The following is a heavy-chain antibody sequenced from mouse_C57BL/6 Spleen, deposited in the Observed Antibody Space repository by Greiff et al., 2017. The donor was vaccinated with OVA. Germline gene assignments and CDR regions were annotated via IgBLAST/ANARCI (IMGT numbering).Heavy chain of an antibody. CDR2: INSDGGST. CDR1: EYEFPSHD. V-gene: IGHV5-2*01. D-gene: IGHD2-5*01. J-gene: IGHJ3*01. CDR3: ARHDSNGWFAY. Sequence: EVHLVESGGGLVQPGESLKLSCESNEYEFPSHDMSWVRKTPEKRLELVAAINSDGGSTSYPATMARRFIIARDNTKKTLYLQMSSLRSEDTALYYCARHDSNGWFAYWGQGTLVTVSA.